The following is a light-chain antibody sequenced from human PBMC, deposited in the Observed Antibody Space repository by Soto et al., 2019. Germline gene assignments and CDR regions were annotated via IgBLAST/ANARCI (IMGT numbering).Light chain of an antibody. CDR2: EVN. J-gene: IGLJ1*01. CDR1: SSDVGGYNY. Sequence: QSVLTQPPSASGSPGQSVTISCTGTSSDVGGYNYVSWFQQHPGKAPKVMIYEVNKRPSGVPDRFSGSKSGDTASLTVSGLQAEDEADYYCSSYEGSHLYVFGTGTKVTVL. CDR3: SSYEGSHLYV. V-gene: IGLV2-8*01.